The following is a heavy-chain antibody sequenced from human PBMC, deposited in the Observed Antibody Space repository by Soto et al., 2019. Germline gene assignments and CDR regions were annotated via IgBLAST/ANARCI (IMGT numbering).Heavy chain of an antibody. V-gene: IGHV4-34*01. CDR1: GGSFSGYY. CDR3: ERGLRMYGTDV. Sequence: SETLSLTCAVYGGSFSGYYWSWIRQPPGKGLGWIGEINQSGSTNYNPSIKSRVTISVXXXXXXFXLXLRXXTAAETAVYYCERGLRMYGTDVWGQGTTVTVSS. CDR2: INQSGST. J-gene: IGHJ6*02.